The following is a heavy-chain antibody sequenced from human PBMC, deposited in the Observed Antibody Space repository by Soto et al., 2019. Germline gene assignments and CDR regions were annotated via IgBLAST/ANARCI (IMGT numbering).Heavy chain of an antibody. J-gene: IGHJ6*03. CDR2: VSGGADYT. V-gene: IGHV3-23*01. Sequence: EVHLLKSGGGLVQPGGSLRLSCAASGFTFSSCAMTWVRQAPGKGLEWVSEVSGGADYTYYADSVKGRFTISRDNSKNTLSLQMNSLRAEDTAVYYCAKEGGDYNYYYLDVCGIGTTVTVSS. CDR1: GFTFSSCA. D-gene: IGHD4-17*01. CDR3: AKEGGDYNYYYLDV.